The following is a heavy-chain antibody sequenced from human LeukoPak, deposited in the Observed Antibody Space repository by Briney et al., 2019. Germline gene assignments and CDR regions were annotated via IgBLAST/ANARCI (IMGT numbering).Heavy chain of an antibody. CDR2: IHYTGTT. CDR1: GGSIRSNSYN. Sequence: SETLSLTCTVSGGSIRSNSYNWGWIRQPPGKGLEWIGSIHYTGTTYYNPSLKSRVTISVDTSKNQFSLNLSSVTAADTAVHYCARTGGGFYFYYYMDVWGKGTTVTVSS. J-gene: IGHJ6*03. D-gene: IGHD3-16*01. CDR3: ARTGGGFYFYYYMDV. V-gene: IGHV4-39*07.